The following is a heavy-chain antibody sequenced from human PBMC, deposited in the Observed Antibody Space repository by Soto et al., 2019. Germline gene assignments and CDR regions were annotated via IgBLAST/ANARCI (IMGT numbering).Heavy chain of an antibody. D-gene: IGHD3-3*01. CDR1: VCSISNIIYY. V-gene: IGHV4-39*01. Sequence: SETLSLTCTFSVCSISNIIYYLFCIRQPPGKGLEWVGSMSYSGSTYYNPSLKSRVAISVDTSKNQLSLQVSSVTAADTAVYYCSRRDKEGLEQWGQRDMVNVSS. J-gene: IGHJ4*02. CDR2: MSYSGST. CDR3: SRRDKEGLEQ.